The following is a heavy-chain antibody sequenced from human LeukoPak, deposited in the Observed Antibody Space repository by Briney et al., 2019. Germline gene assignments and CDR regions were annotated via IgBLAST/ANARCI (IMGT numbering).Heavy chain of an antibody. J-gene: IGHJ4*02. CDR2: HYHTGRI. V-gene: IGHV4-39*07. Sequence: SSETLSLTCSVSGGSISGTSYCWGWIRQPPGKGPEWIGSHYHTGRIYHNPSLNSRVTISVDTSKNQFSLKLSSVTAADTGVYYCARGRRRAVAPTYYFDYWGQGTLVTVSS. D-gene: IGHD6-19*01. CDR3: ARGRRRAVAPTYYFDY. CDR1: GGSISGTSYC.